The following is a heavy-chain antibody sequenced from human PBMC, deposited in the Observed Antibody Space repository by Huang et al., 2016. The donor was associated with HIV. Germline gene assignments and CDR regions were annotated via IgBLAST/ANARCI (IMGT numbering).Heavy chain of an antibody. D-gene: IGHD5-18*01. CDR2: VYPDDSDT. CDR1: GYSFAKYW. Sequence: EEQLVQSGAEVKKPGESLKISCEGSGYSFAKYWIGLVRQMPGKGLEWLGIVYPDDSDTRYSPSVQGQVSISADKSISTAYLQWSSLKASDTAMYYCARLDTARNYYYYGLDVWGQGTSVIVSS. V-gene: IGHV5-51*01. CDR3: ARLDTARNYYYYGLDV. J-gene: IGHJ6*02.